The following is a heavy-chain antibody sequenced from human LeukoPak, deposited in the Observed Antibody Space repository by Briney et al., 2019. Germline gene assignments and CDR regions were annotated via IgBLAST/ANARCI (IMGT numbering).Heavy chain of an antibody. CDR1: GCTFSSYA. J-gene: IGHJ3*02. V-gene: IGHV1-69*13. Sequence: SVTVSCKASGCTFSSYAISWVRQAPGQGLEWMGGIIPIFGTANYAQKFQGRVTITADESTSTAYMELSSLRSEDTAVYYCAMGTTVTPPGAFDIWGQGTMVTVSS. CDR3: AMGTTVTPPGAFDI. CDR2: IIPIFGTA. D-gene: IGHD4-17*01.